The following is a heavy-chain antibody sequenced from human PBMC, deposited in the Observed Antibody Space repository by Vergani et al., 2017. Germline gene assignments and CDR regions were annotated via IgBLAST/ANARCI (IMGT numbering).Heavy chain of an antibody. Sequence: VDLVESGGGLAQPGGSLRLSCAASGFSFSSHAIHWVRQAPGKGLEWVAVISNDGSKKYYADSVKGRFTISRDNSKNTLDLQMNSLRTQDTAVYYCAKAGSVTSGSLQYNFYMDVWGKGTTVTVS. CDR3: AKAGSVTSGSLQYNFYMDV. V-gene: IGHV3-30*18. CDR2: ISNDGSKK. D-gene: IGHD3-10*01. CDR1: GFSFSSHA. J-gene: IGHJ6*03.